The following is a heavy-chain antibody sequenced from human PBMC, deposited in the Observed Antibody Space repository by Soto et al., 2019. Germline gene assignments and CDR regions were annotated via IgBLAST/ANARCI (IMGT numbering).Heavy chain of an antibody. CDR3: ATLQRQLWLPFDY. D-gene: IGHD5-18*01. CDR2: IYPGDSDT. J-gene: IGHJ4*02. Sequence: GESLKISCKGSGYSFTSYWIGWVRQMPGKGLEWMGIIYPGDSDTRYSPSFQGQVTISADKSISTAYLPWSSLKASDTAMYYCATLQRQLWLPFDYWGQGTLVTVSS. V-gene: IGHV5-51*01. CDR1: GYSFTSYW.